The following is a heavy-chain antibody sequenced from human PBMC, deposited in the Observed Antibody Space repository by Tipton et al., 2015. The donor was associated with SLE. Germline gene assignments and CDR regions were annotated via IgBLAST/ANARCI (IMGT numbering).Heavy chain of an antibody. CDR1: GRSINSNSYQ. J-gene: IGHJ6*03. CDR2: VYHRGST. Sequence: TLSLTCTVSGRSINSNSYQWGWIRQSPGKGLEWIGSVYHRGSTSYNPSLKSRVTISVDTSKNQFSLRLNSVTAADTAVYYCARAGLATSYYYYMDVWGKGTTVTVSS. V-gene: IGHV4-39*07. D-gene: IGHD5-12*01. CDR3: ARAGLATSYYYYMDV.